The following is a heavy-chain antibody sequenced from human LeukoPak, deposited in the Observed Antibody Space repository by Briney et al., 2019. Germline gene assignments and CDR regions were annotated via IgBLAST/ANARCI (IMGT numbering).Heavy chain of an antibody. CDR3: ARHHRFCKSSSCEITGVDF. J-gene: IGHJ4*02. Sequence: GSVKVSCKASGYSFTGFYIHWVRQAPGQGLEWVGWINPNTGATKYSQKFQGRVTMTRDTSIRTVYMEMSKLRSDDTAVYFCARHHRFCKSSSCEITGVDFWGQGTLAAVSS. CDR1: GYSFTGFY. V-gene: IGHV1-2*02. CDR2: INPNTGAT. D-gene: IGHD2-2*01.